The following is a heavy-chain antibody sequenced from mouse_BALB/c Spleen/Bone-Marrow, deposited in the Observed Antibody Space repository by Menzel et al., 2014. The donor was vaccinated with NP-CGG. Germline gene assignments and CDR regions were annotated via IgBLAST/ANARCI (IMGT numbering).Heavy chain of an antibody. J-gene: IGHJ2*01. D-gene: IGHD2-1*01. Sequence: VQLQQSGPSLVKPSQTLSLTCSVTGDSITSGYWNWIRKFPGKKLEYMGYISYSGTTYYNPSLKSRISITRDTSKNQYYLHLNSVTSGNTATYDCTRRRGNYEGYFDYWGQGTTLTVSS. CDR1: GDSITSGY. CDR3: TRRRGNYEGYFDY. V-gene: IGHV3-8*02. CDR2: ISYSGTT.